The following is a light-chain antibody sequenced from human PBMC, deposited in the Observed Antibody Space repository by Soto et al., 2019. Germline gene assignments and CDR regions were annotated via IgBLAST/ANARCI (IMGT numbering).Light chain of an antibody. CDR1: QIISSW. CDR3: QKYDSAPLT. J-gene: IGKJ4*01. Sequence: DIQMTQSPSTLSASVGDRVTITCRASQIISSWLAWYQQKPGKAPNLLIYDASTLQSGVPSRFSGSGSGTDFTLTISSLQPEDVATYYCQKYDSAPLTFGGGTKVDIK. V-gene: IGKV1-27*01. CDR2: DAS.